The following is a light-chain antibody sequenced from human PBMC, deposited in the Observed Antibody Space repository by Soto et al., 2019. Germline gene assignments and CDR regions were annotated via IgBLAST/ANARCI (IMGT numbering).Light chain of an antibody. Sequence: EIVLTQSPGSLSLYPGERATLSCKTSQSVSSKIAWYQQKPSQAPTLLISGASSRATGIPDGFSGSGSGTDFTLTISRLEPEDFALYYFQQYAGSPITFGQGTRWRL. CDR3: QQYAGSPIT. CDR2: GAS. J-gene: IGKJ5*01. V-gene: IGKV3-20*01. CDR1: QSVSSK.